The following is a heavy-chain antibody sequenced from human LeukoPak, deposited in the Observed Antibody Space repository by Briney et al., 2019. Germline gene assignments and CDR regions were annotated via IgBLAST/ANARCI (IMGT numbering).Heavy chain of an antibody. CDR1: GGSITIGGYY. CDR2: IYYSGST. D-gene: IGHD3-16*01. V-gene: IGHV4-31*03. CDR3: ATTVGSYFDY. Sequence: PSQTLSLTCTVSGGSITIGGYYCSWIRHHPGKCLEWIGYIYYSGSTYYNPSLKSRVTMSVDTSENQFSLKLNSVTAADTAVYYCATTVGSYFDYWSQGTLVTVSS. J-gene: IGHJ4*02.